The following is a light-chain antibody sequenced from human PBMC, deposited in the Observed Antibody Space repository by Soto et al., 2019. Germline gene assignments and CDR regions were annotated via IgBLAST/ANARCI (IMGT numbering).Light chain of an antibody. CDR3: QQYDNLPLT. Sequence: DIQMTQSPSSLSASVGDRVTITCQASQDISNYLNWYQHKPGKAPKLLIYDASNLETGVPSRFSGSGSGTDFSFTISSLQPEDIATYYWQQYDNLPLTFGGGTKVEIK. CDR1: QDISNY. J-gene: IGKJ4*01. CDR2: DAS. V-gene: IGKV1-33*01.